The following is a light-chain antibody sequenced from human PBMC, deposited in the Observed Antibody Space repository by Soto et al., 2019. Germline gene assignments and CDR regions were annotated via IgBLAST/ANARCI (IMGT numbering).Light chain of an antibody. Sequence: IVLTQSPGTLSLSPGERATLSCRASQSVSSNYLAWYQQQPGQAPRLLMYGASNRATGIPDRFSGSGSGTDFTLTISRLEPEDFPVYYCQVHGSSRTFGQGTKVEMK. J-gene: IGKJ1*01. CDR3: QVHGSSRT. V-gene: IGKV3-20*01. CDR1: QSVSSNY. CDR2: GAS.